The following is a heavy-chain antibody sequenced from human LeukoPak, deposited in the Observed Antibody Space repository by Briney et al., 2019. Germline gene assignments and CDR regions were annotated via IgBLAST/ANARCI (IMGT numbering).Heavy chain of an antibody. CDR1: GFTFSSYA. CDR3: ARVSRSLAGIAAAEFDY. V-gene: IGHV3-30-3*01. D-gene: IGHD6-13*01. CDR2: ISYDGSSK. J-gene: IGHJ4*02. Sequence: GGSLRLSCAASGFTFSSYAMHGVRQAPGKGLDWVAVISYDGSSKYYADSVKGRFTISRDNSKNTLYLQMNSLRAEDTAVYYCARVSRSLAGIAAAEFDYWGQGTLVTVSS.